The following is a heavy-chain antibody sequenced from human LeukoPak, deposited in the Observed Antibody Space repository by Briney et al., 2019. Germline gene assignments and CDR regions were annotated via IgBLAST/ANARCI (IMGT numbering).Heavy chain of an antibody. J-gene: IGHJ4*02. Sequence: PGGSLRLSCAASGFTFDDYGMSWVRQAPGKGLEWVSFISSSSSYIYYVDSVKGRFIISRDNAKNSLYLQMNSLRAEDTAVYYCARGNDYYDSSGYYYWGQGTLVTVSS. D-gene: IGHD3-22*01. CDR1: GFTFDDYG. CDR2: ISSSSSYI. CDR3: ARGNDYYDSSGYYY. V-gene: IGHV3-21*01.